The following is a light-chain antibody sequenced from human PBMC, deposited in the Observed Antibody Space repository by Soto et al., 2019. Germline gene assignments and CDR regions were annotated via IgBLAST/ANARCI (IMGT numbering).Light chain of an antibody. CDR3: QQRNMWPIT. CDR2: GAS. Sequence: EIVMTQSPGTLSLSPWERATLSCRASQSVSSSYLAWYQQKPGQAPRLLIYGASTRATGIPDRFSGSGSGTDFTLTISNLEPEDSAVYYCQQRNMWPITFGQGTRLEIK. J-gene: IGKJ5*01. V-gene: IGKV3D-20*02. CDR1: QSVSSSY.